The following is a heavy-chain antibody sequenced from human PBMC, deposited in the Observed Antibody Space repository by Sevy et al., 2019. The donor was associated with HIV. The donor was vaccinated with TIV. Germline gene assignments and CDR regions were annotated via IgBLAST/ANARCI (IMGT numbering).Heavy chain of an antibody. Sequence: GGSLRLSCAASGFTVSNNDMNWVRQAPGKGLEWVSRIYCGGTTHYEDSVKGRFTISRDHSKNTLYLQMNSLTAEDTAIYYCARDPPGIAAPAGGWGQGTLVTVSS. CDR3: ARDPPGIAAPAGG. CDR2: IYCGGTT. V-gene: IGHV3-53*01. CDR1: GFTVSNND. J-gene: IGHJ4*02. D-gene: IGHD6-13*01.